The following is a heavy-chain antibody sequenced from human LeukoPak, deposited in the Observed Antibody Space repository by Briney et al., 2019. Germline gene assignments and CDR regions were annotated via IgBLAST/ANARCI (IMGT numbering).Heavy chain of an antibody. CDR3: ARGGSSRFDQ. J-gene: IGHJ4*02. CDR1: GFSFTDYP. Sequence: GGSLRLSCATSGFSFTDYPMNWVRQAPGKGLEWVSNIRTSAEGANYASYADSVRGRVTISRDNAKNSLDLQMSSLRADDTAVYYCARGGSSRFDQWGQGTLVTVSS. CDR2: IRTSAEGANYA. V-gene: IGHV3-21*05. D-gene: IGHD6-13*01.